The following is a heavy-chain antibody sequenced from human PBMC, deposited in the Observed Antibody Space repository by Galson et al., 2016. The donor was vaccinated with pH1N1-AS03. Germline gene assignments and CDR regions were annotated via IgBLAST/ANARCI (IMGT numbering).Heavy chain of an antibody. CDR1: GYTFTVYY. CDR2: INPNSGDT. D-gene: IGHD6-19*01. CDR3: ARDQLSGWYPSSGVDY. J-gene: IGHJ4*02. V-gene: IGHV1-2*06. Sequence: SVKVSCKASGYTFTVYYLHWVRQAPGQGLEWMGRINPNSGDTNYAQRFQGRVTMTRDTSITTAYMELSRLRSDDTAVYYCARDQLSGWYPSSGVDYWGQGTLATVSS.